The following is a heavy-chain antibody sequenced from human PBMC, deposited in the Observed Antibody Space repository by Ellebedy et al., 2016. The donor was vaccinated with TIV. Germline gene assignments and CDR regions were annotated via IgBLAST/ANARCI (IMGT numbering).Heavy chain of an antibody. V-gene: IGHV3-33*08. CDR1: GFTFSSYG. CDR3: ARDFLDLTLRVDAFDI. CDR2: IWYDGSNK. J-gene: IGHJ3*02. Sequence: GGSLRLXXAASGFTFSSYGMHWVRQAPGKGLEWVAVIWYDGSNKYYADSVKGRFTISRDNSKNTLYLQMNSLRAEDTAVYYCARDFLDLTLRVDAFDIWGQGTMVTVSS. D-gene: IGHD1-1*01.